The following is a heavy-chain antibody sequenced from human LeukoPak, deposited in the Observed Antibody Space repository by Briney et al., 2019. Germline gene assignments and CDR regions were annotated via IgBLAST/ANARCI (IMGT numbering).Heavy chain of an antibody. J-gene: IGHJ3*02. CDR3: ARDLSAAGTNDAFDI. V-gene: IGHV4-59*01. CDR1: GGSISSYY. D-gene: IGHD6-13*01. CDR2: IYYSGST. Sequence: SETLSLTCTVSGGSISSYYWSWIRQPPGKGLEWIGYIYYSGSTNYYPSLKSRVTISVDTSKNQFSLKLSSVTAADTAVYYCARDLSAAGTNDAFDIWGQGTMVTVSS.